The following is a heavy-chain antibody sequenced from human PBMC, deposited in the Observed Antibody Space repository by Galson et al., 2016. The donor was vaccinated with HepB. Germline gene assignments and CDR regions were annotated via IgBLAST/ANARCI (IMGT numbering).Heavy chain of an antibody. Sequence: SLRLSCAGSGFIFSTHSMAWVRQAPGKGLEWVSLISSGSTYIYYADSVRGRFTISRDNAGNSLYLQMNTLRADDTAVYYCARAAGGGYDWDYYYGMDVWGKGPTVTVSS. CDR2: ISSGSTYI. CDR1: GFIFSTHS. CDR3: ARAAGGGYDWDYYYGMDV. V-gene: IGHV3-21*01. J-gene: IGHJ6*04. D-gene: IGHD5-12*01.